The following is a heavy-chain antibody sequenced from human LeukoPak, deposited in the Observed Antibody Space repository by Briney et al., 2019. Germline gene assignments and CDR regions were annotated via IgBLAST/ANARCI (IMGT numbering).Heavy chain of an antibody. V-gene: IGHV3-33*01. CDR3: ARYSSSSWYTFDY. CDR2: IWYDGSNK. J-gene: IGHJ4*02. Sequence: GGSLRLSCAASGFTFSSYGMHWVRQAPGKGLEWVAVIWYDGSNKYYADSVRGRFTISRDNSKNTLYLQMNSLRAEDTAVYYCARYSSSSWYTFDYWGQGTLVTVSS. CDR1: GFTFSSYG. D-gene: IGHD6-13*01.